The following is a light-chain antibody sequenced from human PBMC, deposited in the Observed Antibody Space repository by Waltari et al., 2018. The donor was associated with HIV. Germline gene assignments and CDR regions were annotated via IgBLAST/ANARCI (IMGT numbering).Light chain of an antibody. CDR1: QSISSW. CDR2: KAS. J-gene: IGKJ1*01. V-gene: IGKV1-5*03. CDR3: QQYNSYSPWT. Sequence: DIQMTQSPSTLSVSVGARVTITCRASQSISSWLAWYQQKPGKAPKLLIYKASSLESGVPSRFSGSGSGTEFTLTISSLQPDDFATYYCQQYNSYSPWTFGQGTKVEIK.